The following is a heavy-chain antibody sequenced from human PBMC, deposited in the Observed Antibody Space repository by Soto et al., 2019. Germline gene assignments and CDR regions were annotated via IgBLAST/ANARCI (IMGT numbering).Heavy chain of an antibody. Sequence: QVQLQESGPGRVKPSATLSLTCSVSGGSVRTGSYHWSWIRQPPGKGLEWIGFIPNNGSPDYNPSRTSRVVVSIDRSKHQFSLKVNSVNAADTAVYFCARIGWGGDSRGQGTLVTVSS. CDR1: GGSVRTGSYH. CDR2: IPNNGSP. V-gene: IGHV4-61*01. J-gene: IGHJ4*02. CDR3: ARIGWGGDS. D-gene: IGHD7-27*01.